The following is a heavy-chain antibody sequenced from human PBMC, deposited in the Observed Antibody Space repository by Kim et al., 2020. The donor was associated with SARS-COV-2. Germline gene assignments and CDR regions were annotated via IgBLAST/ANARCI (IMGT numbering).Heavy chain of an antibody. V-gene: IGHV3-33*01. J-gene: IGHJ6*02. CDR2: NK. Sequence: NKYYADSVKGRFTITRDNSKTTLYLQMNSLRAEDTAVYYCARVLSYYGMDVWGQGATVTVSS. CDR3: ARVLSYYGMDV.